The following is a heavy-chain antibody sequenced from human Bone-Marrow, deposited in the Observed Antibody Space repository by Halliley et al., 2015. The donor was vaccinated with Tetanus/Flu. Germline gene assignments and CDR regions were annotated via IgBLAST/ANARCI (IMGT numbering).Heavy chain of an antibody. D-gene: IGHD6-19*01. V-gene: IGHV3-48*03. CDR3: ARGNGWYGFDS. Sequence: LGWVAPISSHHGLIFYAGSVKGRFTISRDNAKNSLFLRVSGLGVDDTALYYCARGNGWYGFDSWGQGTLVTVSS. J-gene: IGHJ4*02. CDR2: ISSHHGLI.